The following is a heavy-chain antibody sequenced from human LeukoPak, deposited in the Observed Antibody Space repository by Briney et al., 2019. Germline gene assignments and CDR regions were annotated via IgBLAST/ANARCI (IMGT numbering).Heavy chain of an antibody. V-gene: IGHV3-23*01. CDR3: ARGRLMIARAFDI. J-gene: IGHJ3*02. Sequence: PGGSLRLSCAASRFTFNTYAMSWIRQAPGKGLEWVSTIGVSDGNTYYADSVKGRLTISRDNSKNTLYLQMNSLRAEDTAVYYCARGRLMIARAFDIWGQGTMVTVSS. D-gene: IGHD3-22*01. CDR1: RFTFNTYA. CDR2: IGVSDGNT.